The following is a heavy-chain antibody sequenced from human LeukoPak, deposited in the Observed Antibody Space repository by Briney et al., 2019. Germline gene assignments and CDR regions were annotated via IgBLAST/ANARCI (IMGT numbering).Heavy chain of an antibody. CDR2: IWYDGSNK. V-gene: IGHV3-33*01. D-gene: IGHD6-19*01. CDR1: GFTFSSYG. Sequence: QPGRSLRLSCAASGFTFSSYGMHWVRQAPGKGLEWVAVIWYDGSNKYYADSVKGRFTISRDNSKNTLYLQMNSLRAEDTAVYYCARVGEEYGSGWALDPWGQGTLVTVSS. CDR3: ARVGEEYGSGWALDP. J-gene: IGHJ5*02.